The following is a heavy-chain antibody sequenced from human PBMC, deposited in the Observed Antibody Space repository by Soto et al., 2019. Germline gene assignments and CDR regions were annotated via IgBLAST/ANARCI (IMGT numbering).Heavy chain of an antibody. V-gene: IGHV4-4*02. CDR1: GGSISSGYW. CDR2: IFHSGST. CDR3: ASGGDYGSGSYYKYYYYGMDV. Sequence: SETLSLTCDVSGGSISSGYWWSWVRQTPGKGLEWIGEIFHSGSTNYNPSLKSRVTISVDNSKNQFSLNLNSVTAADTAVYYCASGGDYGSGSYYKYYYYGMDVWGQGTTVTVSS. J-gene: IGHJ6*02. D-gene: IGHD3-10*01.